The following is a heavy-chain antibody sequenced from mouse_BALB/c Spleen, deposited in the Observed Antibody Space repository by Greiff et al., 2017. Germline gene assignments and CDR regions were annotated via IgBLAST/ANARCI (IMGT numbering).Heavy chain of an antibody. Sequence: EVLVVESGGGLVQPGGSRKLSCAASGFTFSSFGMHWVRQAPEKGLEWVAYISSGSSTIYYADTVKGRFTISRDNPKTTLFLQMTSLRSEDTAMYYCSRAQDYGSSPFDYWGQGTTLTVSA. CDR1: GFTFSSFG. J-gene: IGHJ2*01. CDR3: SRAQDYGSSPFDY. V-gene: IGHV5-17*02. CDR2: ISSGSSTI. D-gene: IGHD1-1*01.